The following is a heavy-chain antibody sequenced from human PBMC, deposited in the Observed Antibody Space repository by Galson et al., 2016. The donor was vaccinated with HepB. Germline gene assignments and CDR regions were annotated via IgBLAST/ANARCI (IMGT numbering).Heavy chain of an antibody. Sequence: SLRLSCAAFGFTFSGYAMHWVRQAPGKGLEWVAVISYGGIYKYYADSVKGRFTISRDNSKNTLYLQMNSLRAEDTAVYYCAKGIPAALHSLGYYYYMDVWGKGTTVTVSS. D-gene: IGHD2-2*01. V-gene: IGHV3-30-3*01. CDR3: AKGIPAALHSLGYYYYMDV. CDR2: ISYGGIYK. J-gene: IGHJ6*03. CDR1: GFTFSGYA.